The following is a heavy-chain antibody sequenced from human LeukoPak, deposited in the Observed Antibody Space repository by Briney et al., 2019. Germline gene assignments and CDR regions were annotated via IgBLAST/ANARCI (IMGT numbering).Heavy chain of an antibody. D-gene: IGHD5-24*01. V-gene: IGHV4-39*07. J-gene: IGHJ4*02. CDR3: ARGRRDGYMLLWEDY. Sequence: PSETLSLTCTVSGGSISSSSYYRGWIRQPPGKGLEWIGSIYDSGSTYYNPSLKSRVTISVDTSKNQFSLKLSSMTAADTALYYCARGRRDGYMLLWEDYWGQGTLVTVSS. CDR1: GGSISSSSYY. CDR2: IYDSGST.